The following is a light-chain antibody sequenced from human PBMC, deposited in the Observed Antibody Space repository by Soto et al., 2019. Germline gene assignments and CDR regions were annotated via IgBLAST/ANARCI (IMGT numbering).Light chain of an antibody. Sequence: DIVLTQSPDSLAVSLGERATINCRSSQNVLYSSNNKNYLAWYQQKPGQPPKLLFYWASTRESGVPDRFSGSGSGTDFTLTISRLQAEDVAVYYCLQYYNMYTFGQGTKLEIK. V-gene: IGKV4-1*01. J-gene: IGKJ2*01. CDR3: LQYYNMYT. CDR1: QNVLYSSNNKNY. CDR2: WAS.